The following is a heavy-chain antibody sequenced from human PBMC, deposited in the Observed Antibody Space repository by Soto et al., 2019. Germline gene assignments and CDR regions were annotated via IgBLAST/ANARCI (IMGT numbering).Heavy chain of an antibody. Sequence: QVHLVQSGAEVKRPGSSVKVSCKAFGGSFSTNEIDWVRQAPGQGLEWMGRIFPNVGTADYAQKFQGRLTSIADESTTTVYMELSRLTSAGAAVYFCARARYSSRWGTFDSWGQGTQVAVSS. J-gene: IGHJ5*02. CDR1: GGSFSTNE. CDR2: IFPNVGTA. V-gene: IGHV1-69*01. CDR3: ARARYSSRWGTFDS. D-gene: IGHD6-19*01.